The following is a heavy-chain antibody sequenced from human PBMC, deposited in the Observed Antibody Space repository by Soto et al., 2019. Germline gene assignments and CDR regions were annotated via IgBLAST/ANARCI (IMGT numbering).Heavy chain of an antibody. D-gene: IGHD1-20*01. Sequence: GGSLRLSCAASGFTFSSRAMTWVRQAPGKGLEWVSSISFGGDNTYYADSVKGRFTISRDDSKNTLYVQMDSLRAEDTAIYYSATDFVTGHASGGQGPLVTVSS. CDR3: ATDFVTGHAS. CDR1: GFTFSSRA. CDR2: ISFGGDNT. V-gene: IGHV3-23*01. J-gene: IGHJ1*01.